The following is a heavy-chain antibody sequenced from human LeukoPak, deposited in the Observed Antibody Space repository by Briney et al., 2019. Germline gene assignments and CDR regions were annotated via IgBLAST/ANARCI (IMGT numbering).Heavy chain of an antibody. V-gene: IGHV3-23*01. CDR1: GFTFSSYA. CDR3: AKVGRNYYDSSGYYY. CDR2: ISGSGGST. Sequence: GGSLRLSCAASGFTFSSYAMSWVRQAPGNGLEWVSAISGSGGSTYYADSVKGRFTISRDNSKNTLYLQMNSLRAEDTAVYYCAKVGRNYYDSSGYYYWGQGTLVTVSS. J-gene: IGHJ4*02. D-gene: IGHD3-22*01.